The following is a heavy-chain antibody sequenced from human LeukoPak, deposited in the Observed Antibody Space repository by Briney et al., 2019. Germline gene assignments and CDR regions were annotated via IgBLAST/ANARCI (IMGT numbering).Heavy chain of an antibody. Sequence: GGSLRLSCVASAFTFSSYAIHWVRQAPGKGLEWVGVISYDGSNKYYADSVKGRFTISRDNSKNTVYLQMNSLRADDTAVYYCARDQMAAGGSLDPYFDYWGQGTLVTVSS. CDR2: ISYDGSNK. J-gene: IGHJ4*02. V-gene: IGHV3-30-3*01. CDR1: AFTFSSYA. D-gene: IGHD6-13*01. CDR3: ARDQMAAGGSLDPYFDY.